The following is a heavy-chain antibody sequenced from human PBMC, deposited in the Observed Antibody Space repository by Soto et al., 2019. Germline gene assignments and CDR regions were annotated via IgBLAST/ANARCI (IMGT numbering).Heavy chain of an antibody. CDR3: ARGNTPVDY. CDR2: MYYSGST. J-gene: IGHJ4*02. V-gene: IGHV4-30-4*01. D-gene: IGHD2-2*02. Sequence: PSETLSLTCTVSGGSISNGDCYWSWIRQPLGKGLEWIGFMYYSGSTYYNPSLKSRVTISVDTSKNQFSLKLSSVTAADTAVYYCARGNTPVDYWGQGTLVTVSS. CDR1: GGSISNGDCY.